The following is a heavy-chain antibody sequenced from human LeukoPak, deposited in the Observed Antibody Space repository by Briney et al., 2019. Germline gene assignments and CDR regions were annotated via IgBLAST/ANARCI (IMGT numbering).Heavy chain of an antibody. CDR1: GFTFSDYT. CDR3: ATGNGGLFDY. CDR2: ISSSNTYT. V-gene: IGHV3-21*01. D-gene: IGHD2-8*01. Sequence: GGSLRLSCAASGFTFSDYTMNWVRQAPEKGLEWVSSISSSNTYTYYADSVKGRFTISRDNAKNSLYLQMNSLRAEDTAVYYCATGNGGLFDYWGQGTLVTVSS. J-gene: IGHJ4*02.